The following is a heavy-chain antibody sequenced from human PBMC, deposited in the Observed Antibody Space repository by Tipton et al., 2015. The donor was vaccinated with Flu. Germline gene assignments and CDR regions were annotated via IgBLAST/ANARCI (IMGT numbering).Heavy chain of an antibody. V-gene: IGHV3-48*03. CDR1: GFNFSEYG. Sequence: SLRLSCAASGFNFSEYGMHWVRQAPGKGLEWVSYITPSGVNKYYADSVRGRFTVSRDNAKNSLYLQMDSLRAEDTAIYYCARGFIRLCDYWGQGTLVTVS. CDR2: ITPSGVNK. CDR3: ARGFIRLCDY. D-gene: IGHD3-16*01. J-gene: IGHJ4*02.